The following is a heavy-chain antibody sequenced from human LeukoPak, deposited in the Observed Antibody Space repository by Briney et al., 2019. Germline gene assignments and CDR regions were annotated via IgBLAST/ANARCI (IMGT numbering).Heavy chain of an antibody. J-gene: IGHJ5*02. CDR3: ARGSGYDPNWFDP. CDR1: GFTFEDYG. D-gene: IGHD5-12*01. Sequence: GGSLRLSCAASGFTFEDYGMSWVRQAPGKGLEWVSGINWNGGSTGYADSVKGRFTISRDNAKNSLYLQMNSLRAEDTALYHCARGSGYDPNWFDPWGQGTLVTVSS. V-gene: IGHV3-20*01. CDR2: INWNGGST.